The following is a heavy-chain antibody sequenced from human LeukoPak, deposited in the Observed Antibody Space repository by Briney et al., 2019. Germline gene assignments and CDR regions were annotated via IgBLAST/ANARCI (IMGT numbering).Heavy chain of an antibody. D-gene: IGHD3-10*01. CDR1: GFTFSSYS. J-gene: IGHJ4*02. V-gene: IGHV3-21*04. CDR2: ISSSSSYI. Sequence: GGSLRLSCAASGFTFSSYSMNWVRQAPGKGLEWVSSISSSSSYICYADSVKGRFTISRDNSKNTLYLQMNSLRAEDTAVYYCAKDLLVRGIMSPTEIDYWGQGTLVTVSS. CDR3: AKDLLVRGIMSPTEIDY.